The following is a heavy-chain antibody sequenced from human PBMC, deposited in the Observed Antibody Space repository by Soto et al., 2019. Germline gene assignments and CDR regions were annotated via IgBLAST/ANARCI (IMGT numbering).Heavy chain of an antibody. CDR3: VTSAQSGWYTGFY. D-gene: IGHD6-19*01. V-gene: IGHV1-8*01. CDR1: GYTVTNYD. CDR2: MRPNSGNT. Sequence: QVQLVQSGAEVKKPGASVRVSCQTSGYTVTNYDINWVRQAAGQGLEWMGWMRPNSGNTGYAQIFQGRVSMTRHSSISSALLELSRLRSEYTAVYYCVTSAQSGWYTGFYWGQGTLVTVYS. J-gene: IGHJ4*02.